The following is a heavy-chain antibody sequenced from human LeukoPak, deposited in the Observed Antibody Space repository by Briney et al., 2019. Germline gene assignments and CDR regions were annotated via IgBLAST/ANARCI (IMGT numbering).Heavy chain of an antibody. D-gene: IGHD3-22*01. J-gene: IGHJ4*02. CDR2: INHSGST. V-gene: IGHV4-34*01. Sequence: SETLSLTCAVYGGSFSGYYWSWIRQPPGKGLEWIGEINHSGSTNYNPSLKSRVTISVDTSKNQFSLRLSSVTAADTAVYYCAAPSSGYAATAFYFDYWGQGTLVTVSS. CDR3: AAPSSGYAATAFYFDY. CDR1: GGSFSGYY.